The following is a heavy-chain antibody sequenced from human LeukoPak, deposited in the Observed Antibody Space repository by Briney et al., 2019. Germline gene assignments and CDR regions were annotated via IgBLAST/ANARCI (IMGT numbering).Heavy chain of an antibody. CDR2: IRSTGDST. J-gene: IGHJ3*02. CDR3: ARGHTAMVSDAFDI. CDR1: GFTFSNFA. Sequence: GGSLRLSCAASGFTFSNFAIHWVRQAPGKGLEFVSGIRSTGDSTYYANSAKGRFTISRDNSKNTLYLQMNSLRAEDTAVYYCARGHTAMVSDAFDIWGQGTMVTVSS. V-gene: IGHV3-64*01. D-gene: IGHD5-18*01.